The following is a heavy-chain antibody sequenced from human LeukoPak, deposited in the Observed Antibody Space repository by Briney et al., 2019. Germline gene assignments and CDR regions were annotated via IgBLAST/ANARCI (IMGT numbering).Heavy chain of an antibody. J-gene: IGHJ4*02. D-gene: IGHD2-15*01. Sequence: PGGSLRLSCAASRFTVTTHEMWWVRQAPGQGLEWVSFISSSSRSLYYADSVRGRFTISKDNAKNTLYLQMNSLSGDDTDVYHCEVIGGSSPGYWGQGTLVTVSS. CDR2: ISSSSRSL. CDR1: RFTVTTHE. CDR3: EVIGGSSPGY. V-gene: IGHV3-48*03.